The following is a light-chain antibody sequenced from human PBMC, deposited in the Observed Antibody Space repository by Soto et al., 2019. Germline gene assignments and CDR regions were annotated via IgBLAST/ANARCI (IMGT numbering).Light chain of an antibody. J-gene: IGLJ1*01. V-gene: IGLV1-40*01. CDR2: GNS. CDR3: QSYDSSRTYV. CDR1: SSNIGAGYD. Sequence: QSVLTQPPSVSVAPGQRVTISCTGSSSNIGAGYDVHWYQQLPGPSPKLLIYGNSNRPSGVPDRFSGSKCGTSASLTITGLQAEDEADYYCQSYDSSRTYVFGTGTKLTVL.